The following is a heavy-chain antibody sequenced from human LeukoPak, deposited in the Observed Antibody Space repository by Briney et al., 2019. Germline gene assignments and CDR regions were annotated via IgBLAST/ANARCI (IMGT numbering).Heavy chain of an antibody. Sequence: PSETLSLTCTVSGRSISSSSYYWGWIRQPPGKGLEWIGSIYYRGSTYYNPSLKSRVTISLDTSKNQFSLKLSSVTAADTAVYYCARHGSTDLNLHWGQGTLVTVSS. CDR1: GRSISSSSYY. V-gene: IGHV4-39*01. J-gene: IGHJ4*02. D-gene: IGHD3-10*01. CDR3: ARHGSTDLNLH. CDR2: IYYRGST.